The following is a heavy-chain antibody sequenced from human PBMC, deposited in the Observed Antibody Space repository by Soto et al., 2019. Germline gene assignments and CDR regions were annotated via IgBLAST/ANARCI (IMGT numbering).Heavy chain of an antibody. J-gene: IGHJ4*02. Sequence: QVQLVEPGGGVVQPGRSLRLSCAASGFTFTSYSIHWVRQAPGKGLEWVAVISSSGSNKYFADSVKGRFTLSRDTSKNTVYLQMNSRRAEDTAVYYCARDPNDYVWALDYWGQGTLVTVSS. CDR3: ARDPNDYVWALDY. V-gene: IGHV3-30-3*01. D-gene: IGHD3-16*01. CDR1: GFTFTSYS. CDR2: ISSSGSNK.